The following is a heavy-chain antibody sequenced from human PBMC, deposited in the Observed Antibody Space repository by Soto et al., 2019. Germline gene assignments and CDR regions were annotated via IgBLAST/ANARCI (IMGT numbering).Heavy chain of an antibody. V-gene: IGHV1-46*01. J-gene: IGHJ4*02. CDR3: ARGRFTMVTTWWYFDF. D-gene: IGHD4-17*01. CDR1: GYTFTNYY. Sequence: QVQLVQSGAEVKRPGASVKVSCKASGYTFTNYYVHWVRQAPGQGLEWMGIINPSNGRTTYSQKFQGRVTMIRDTSTSTGYMELSSLRSEDTAVYYCARGRFTMVTTWWYFDFWGQVTIVTVSS. CDR2: INPSNGRT.